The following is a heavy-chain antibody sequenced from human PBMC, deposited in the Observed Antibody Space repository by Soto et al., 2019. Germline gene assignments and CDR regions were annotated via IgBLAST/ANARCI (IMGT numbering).Heavy chain of an antibody. CDR1: GFTFSSYS. CDR2: ISSSSSYI. J-gene: IGHJ6*02. CDR3: ARDPSERVYAILPFYGMDV. Sequence: PGGSLRLSCAASGFTFSSYSMNWVRQAPGKGLEWVSSISSSSSYIYYADSVKGRFTISRDNAKNSLYLQMNSLRAEDTAVYYCARDPSERVYAILPFYGMDVWGQGTTVTVSS. V-gene: IGHV3-21*01. D-gene: IGHD2-8*01.